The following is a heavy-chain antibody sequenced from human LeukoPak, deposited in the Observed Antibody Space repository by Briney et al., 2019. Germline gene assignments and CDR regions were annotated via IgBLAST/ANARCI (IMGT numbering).Heavy chain of an antibody. CDR1: GGSFSGYY. J-gene: IGHJ4*02. Sequence: SETLSLTCAVYGGSFSGYYCSWIRQPAGKGLEWIGRIYTSGSTNYIPSLKSRVTMSVDTSKNQFSLKLSSVTAADTAVYYCARDSGVFHDYGDYYFDYWGQGTLVTVSS. CDR3: ARDSGVFHDYGDYYFDY. D-gene: IGHD4-17*01. CDR2: IYTSGST. V-gene: IGHV4-4*07.